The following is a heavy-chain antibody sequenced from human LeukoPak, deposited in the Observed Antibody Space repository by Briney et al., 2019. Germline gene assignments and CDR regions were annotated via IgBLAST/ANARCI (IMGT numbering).Heavy chain of an antibody. CDR1: GYTLTELS. J-gene: IGHJ5*02. CDR2: FDPEDGET. D-gene: IGHD3-9*01. CDR3: ATERHYDILTGYYPYNWFDP. Sequence: ASVKVSCKVSGYTLTELSMHWVRQAPGKGLEWMGGFDPEDGETIHAQKFQGRVTMTEDTSTDTAYMELSSLRSEDTAVYYCATERHYDILTGYYPYNWFDPWGQGTLVTVSS. V-gene: IGHV1-24*01.